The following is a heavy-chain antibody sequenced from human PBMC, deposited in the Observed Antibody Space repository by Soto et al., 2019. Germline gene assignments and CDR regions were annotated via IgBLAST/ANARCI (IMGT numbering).Heavy chain of an antibody. D-gene: IGHD1-20*01. V-gene: IGHV3-30-3*01. Sequence: GGSLRLSCAASGFTFSSYAMHWVRQAPGKGLEWVAVISYDGSNKYYADSVKGRFTISRDNSKNTLCLQMNSLRAEDTAVYYCARVVYYYFDYWGQGTLVTVSS. CDR1: GFTFSSYA. J-gene: IGHJ4*02. CDR3: ARVVYYYFDY. CDR2: ISYDGSNK.